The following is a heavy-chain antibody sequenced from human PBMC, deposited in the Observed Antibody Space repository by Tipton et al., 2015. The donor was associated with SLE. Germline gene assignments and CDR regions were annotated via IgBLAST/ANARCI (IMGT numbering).Heavy chain of an antibody. J-gene: IGHJ4*02. Sequence: SLRPSCAASGFTFSSYWMSWVRQAPGKGLEWVANIKQDGSEKYYADSVKGRFTISRDNSKNTLYLQMNSLRAEDTAVYYCANLILTLGWGQGTLVTVSS. D-gene: IGHD3-9*01. CDR2: IKQDGSEK. V-gene: IGHV3-7*01. CDR1: GFTFSSYW. CDR3: ANLILTLG.